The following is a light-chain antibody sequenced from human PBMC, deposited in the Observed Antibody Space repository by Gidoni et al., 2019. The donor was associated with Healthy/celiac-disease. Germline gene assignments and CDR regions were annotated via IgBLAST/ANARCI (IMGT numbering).Light chain of an antibody. CDR2: AAS. V-gene: IGKV1-39*01. CDR3: QQSYRTRFT. CDR1: PSISSY. J-gene: IGKJ3*01. Sequence: DIPMTQSPSSLSASLGDRVTITCRASPSISSYLIWSQQKPGKAPKLLIYAASSLQSGVPLRCSGSGDGTDFTLTISSLQPEYFATHYCQQSYRTRFTFGPGTKVDIK.